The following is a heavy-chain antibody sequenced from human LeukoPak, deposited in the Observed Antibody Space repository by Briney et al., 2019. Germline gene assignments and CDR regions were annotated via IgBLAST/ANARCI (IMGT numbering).Heavy chain of an antibody. V-gene: IGHV4-39*01. Sequence: PSETLSLTCTVSGGSISSSSYYWGWIRQPPGKGLEWIGSIYYSGSTYYNPSLKSRVTISVDTSKNQFSLKLSSVTAADTAVYYCAGPLLRGYSYGYGYWGQGTLVTVSS. D-gene: IGHD5-18*01. CDR1: GGSISSSSYY. CDR3: AGPLLRGYSYGYGY. J-gene: IGHJ4*02. CDR2: IYYSGST.